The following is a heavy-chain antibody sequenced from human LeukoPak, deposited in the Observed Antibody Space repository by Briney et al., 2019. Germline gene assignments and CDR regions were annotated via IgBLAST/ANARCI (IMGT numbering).Heavy chain of an antibody. V-gene: IGHV1-2*02. CDR3: ARGGSGLDY. Sequence: ASVKVSCKASGYTFNGYYIHWVRQTPGQGLEWMGWVNPNSGVTDYAQKFQGRVTMTRDTSISTAYMDLSSLISDDTAVYYCARGGSGLDYWGQGTLVIVSS. J-gene: IGHJ4*02. CDR1: GYTFNGYY. CDR2: VNPNSGVT. D-gene: IGHD3-10*01.